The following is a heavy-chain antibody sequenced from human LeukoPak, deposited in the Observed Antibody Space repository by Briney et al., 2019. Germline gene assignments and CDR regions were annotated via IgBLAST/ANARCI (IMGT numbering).Heavy chain of an antibody. CDR2: IKSKTDGGTT. V-gene: IGHV3-15*01. J-gene: IGHJ4*02. CDR3: TTDIVVVPAARL. CDR1: GFTFSNAW. D-gene: IGHD2-2*01. Sequence: TGGSLRLSCAASGFTFSNAWMSWVRQAPGKGLEWVGRIKSKTDGGTTDYAAPVKGRFTISRDDSKNTLYLQMNSLKTEDTAVYYCTTDIVVVPAARLWGQGTLVTVSS.